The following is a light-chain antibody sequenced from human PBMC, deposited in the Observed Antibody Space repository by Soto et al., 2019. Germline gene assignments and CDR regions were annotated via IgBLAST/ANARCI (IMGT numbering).Light chain of an antibody. V-gene: IGLV2-11*01. Sequence: QSALTQPRSVSGSPGQSVTISCTGTSSDVGGYNHVSWYQQHPGKAPKLMIYDVSKRPSGVPDRFSGFKSGNTASLTISGLQAEDEADYYCCSYAGSYSVVFGGGTKLTVL. J-gene: IGLJ2*01. CDR2: DVS. CDR3: CSYAGSYSVV. CDR1: SSDVGGYNH.